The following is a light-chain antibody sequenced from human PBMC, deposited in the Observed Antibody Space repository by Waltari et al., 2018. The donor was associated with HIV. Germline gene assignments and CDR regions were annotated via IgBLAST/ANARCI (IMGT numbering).Light chain of an antibody. CDR2: SDI. J-gene: IGLJ2*01. V-gene: IGLV1-40*01. CDR1: MSNIGAGYF. CDR3: QSYDSSLRASV. Sequence: QSALTPPPSVSGAPGQRVTISSTGNMSNIGAGYFVHWYQPLPGTAPKLLVYSDINRPSGVPDRFSGSKSGTSASLVITGLQAEDEADYYCQSYDSSLRASVFGGGTKLTVL.